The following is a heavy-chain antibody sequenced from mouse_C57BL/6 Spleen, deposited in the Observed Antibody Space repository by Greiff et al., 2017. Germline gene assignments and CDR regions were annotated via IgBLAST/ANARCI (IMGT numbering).Heavy chain of an antibody. D-gene: IGHD4-1*01. CDR2: IYPGDGDT. CDR3: AVTGTYFDY. Sequence: VQLQQSGPELVKPGASVKISCKASGYAFRSSWMNWVKQRPGKGLEWIGRIYPGDGDTNYNGKFKGKATLTADKSSSTAYMQLSSLTSEDSAVYFCAVTGTYFDYWGQGTTLTVSS. V-gene: IGHV1-82*01. CDR1: GYAFRSSW. J-gene: IGHJ2*01.